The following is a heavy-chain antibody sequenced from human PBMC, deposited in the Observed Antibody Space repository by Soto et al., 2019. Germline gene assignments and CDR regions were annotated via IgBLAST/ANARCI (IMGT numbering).Heavy chain of an antibody. D-gene: IGHD3-10*01. V-gene: IGHV1-18*01. CDR1: GYTFTSYG. CDR2: INAYNGNT. J-gene: IGHJ4*02. Sequence: QVQLVQSGAEVKKPGASVKVSCKASGYTFTSYGISWVRQAPGQGLEWKGWINAYNGNTNYAQKLQGRVTMTTDTSTSTAYLDLRSLRSDYTAVYFCARDTSRGEYDYWGQGTLVTVSS. CDR3: ARDTSRGEYDY.